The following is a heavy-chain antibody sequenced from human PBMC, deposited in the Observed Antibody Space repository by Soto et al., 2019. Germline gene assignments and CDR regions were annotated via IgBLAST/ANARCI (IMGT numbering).Heavy chain of an antibody. CDR3: AKDPGSSGSYSLLAFDI. CDR2: ISYDGSNK. D-gene: IGHD1-26*01. J-gene: IGHJ3*02. CDR1: GFTFSSYG. Sequence: PGGSLRLSCAASGFTFSSYGMHWVRQAPGKGLEWVAVISYDGSNKYYADSVKGRFTISRDNSKNTLYLQMNSLRAEDTAVYYCAKDPGSSGSYSLLAFDIWGQGTMVTVSS. V-gene: IGHV3-30*18.